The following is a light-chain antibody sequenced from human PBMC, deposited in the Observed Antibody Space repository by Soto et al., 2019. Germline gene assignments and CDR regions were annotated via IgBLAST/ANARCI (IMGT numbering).Light chain of an antibody. V-gene: IGKV3-15*01. CDR3: QQYSTWPPALT. J-gene: IGKJ4*01. Sequence: EIVMTHSPATLSVSPCESATLSFSASQRVASLLAWYQQKPGQAPRLLIFGASTRATDIPARFSGSGSGTEFTLTISSLQSEDFAVYYCQQYSTWPPALTFGGGTKVDIK. CDR2: GAS. CDR1: QRVASL.